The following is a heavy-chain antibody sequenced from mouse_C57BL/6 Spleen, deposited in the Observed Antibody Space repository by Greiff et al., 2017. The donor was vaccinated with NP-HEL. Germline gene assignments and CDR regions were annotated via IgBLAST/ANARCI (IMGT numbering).Heavy chain of an antibody. D-gene: IGHD1-1*01. Sequence: EVQLVESEGGLVQPGSSMKLSCTASGFTFSDYYMAWVRQVPEKGLEWVANINYDGSSTYYLDSLKSRFIISRDNAKNILYLQMSSLKSEDTATYYCARYYGSSDWYFDVWGTGTTVTVSS. CDR2: INYDGSST. CDR3: ARYYGSSDWYFDV. J-gene: IGHJ1*03. CDR1: GFTFSDYY. V-gene: IGHV5-16*01.